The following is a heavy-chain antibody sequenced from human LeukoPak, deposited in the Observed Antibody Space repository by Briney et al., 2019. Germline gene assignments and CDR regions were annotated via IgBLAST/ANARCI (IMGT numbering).Heavy chain of an antibody. D-gene: IGHD5-12*01. CDR1: GFTFRYYE. CDR3: ARGDYLAVHYYMDV. J-gene: IGHJ6*03. V-gene: IGHV3-48*03. CDR2: ISSRGNPI. Sequence: SGGSLRLSCVASGFTFRYYEMNWVRQAPGKGLEWVSYISSRGNPIYYGASVKGRFTISRDNAKKSLYLQMNSLRAEDTDVYYCARGDYLAVHYYMDVWGKGTTVTVSS.